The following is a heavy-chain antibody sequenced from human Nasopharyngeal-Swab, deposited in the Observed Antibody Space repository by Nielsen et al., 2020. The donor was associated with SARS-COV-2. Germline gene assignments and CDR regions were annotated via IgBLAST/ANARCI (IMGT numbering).Heavy chain of an antibody. Sequence: ASVKVSCKASGYTFTSYGISWVRQAPGQGLEWMGWISAYNDNTDYAQKLQGRVTMTTDTSTSTAYMELSSLRSEDTAVYYCARDDSRREYQLLSALNYYYYGMDVRGQGTTVTVSS. V-gene: IGHV1-18*01. J-gene: IGHJ6*02. CDR3: ARDDSRREYQLLSALNYYYYGMDV. CDR2: ISAYNDNT. CDR1: GYTFTSYG. D-gene: IGHD2-2*01.